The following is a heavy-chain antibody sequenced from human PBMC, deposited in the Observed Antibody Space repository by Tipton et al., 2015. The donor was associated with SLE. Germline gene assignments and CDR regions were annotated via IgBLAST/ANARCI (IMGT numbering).Heavy chain of an antibody. CDR3: ARPRGTASYGMDV. CDR2: IYPDDSDT. Sequence: QLVQSGAEVKKPGESLKISCKGFGYSFSTYWIAWVRRMPGQGLEWMGIIYPDDSDTRYSPSFQGQVTIPVDKSISTAYLQWSSLKASDTAMYYCARPRGTASYGMDVWGQGTTVTVSS. V-gene: IGHV5-51*03. D-gene: IGHD1-1*01. J-gene: IGHJ6*02. CDR1: GYSFSTYW.